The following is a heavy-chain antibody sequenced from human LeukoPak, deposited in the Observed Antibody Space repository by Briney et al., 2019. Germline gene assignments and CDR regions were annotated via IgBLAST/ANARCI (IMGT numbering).Heavy chain of an antibody. CDR2: IIPILGIA. D-gene: IGHD6-6*01. CDR3: ARLRIKQLGWD. V-gene: IGHV1-69*04. CDR1: GGTFSSYA. J-gene: IGHJ4*02. Sequence: ASVKVSCRASGGTFSSYAISWVRQAPGQGLEWMGRIIPILGIANYAQKFQGRVTITADKSTSTAYMELSSLRSEDTAVYYCARLRIKQLGWDWGQGTLVTVSS.